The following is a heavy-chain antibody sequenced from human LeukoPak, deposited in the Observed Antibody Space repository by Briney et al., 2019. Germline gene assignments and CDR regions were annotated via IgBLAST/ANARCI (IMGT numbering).Heavy chain of an antibody. D-gene: IGHD3-3*01. CDR3: ASRSSIWSGYQDTLYYFDS. Sequence: SETLSLTCTVSGGSISSYYWSWIRQPPGKRLEWIGHIYYSGSTNYHPSLKSRVTISVDTSKNQFSLKLSSVTAADTAVYYCASRSSIWSGYQDTLYYFDSWGQGTLVTVSS. J-gene: IGHJ4*02. CDR1: GGSISSYY. CDR2: IYYSGST. V-gene: IGHV4-59*01.